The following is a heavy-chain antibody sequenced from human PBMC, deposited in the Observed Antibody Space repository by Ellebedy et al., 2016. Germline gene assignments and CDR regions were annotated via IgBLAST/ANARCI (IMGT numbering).Heavy chain of an antibody. CDR3: ARDISLRDPGGFDF. CDR1: GLIFDNEW. D-gene: IGHD1-14*01. J-gene: IGHJ4*02. Sequence: GESLKISCAASGLIFDNEWMSWVRQAPGKGLEWVSTISSTSTYIYYVDSVKGRFTISRDNARDSLSLQMNSLRAEDTAVYYCARDISLRDPGGFDFWGQGTLVTVSS. V-gene: IGHV3-21*01. CDR2: ISSTSTYI.